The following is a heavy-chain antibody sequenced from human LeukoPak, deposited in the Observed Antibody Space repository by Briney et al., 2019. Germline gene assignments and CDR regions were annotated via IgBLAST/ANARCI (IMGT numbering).Heavy chain of an antibody. CDR1: GGSIIGYY. CDR2: IYHSGST. J-gene: IGHJ4*02. V-gene: IGHV4-59*01. CDR3: ARLTRRSGNYFDY. Sequence: SETLSLTCTVSGGSIIGYYWKWIRQPPGKGLDWIGYIYHSGSTNYNPSLKSRVTISVDTSKSQFSLKLSSVTAADTAVYYCARLTRRSGNYFDYWGQGTLVTVSS. D-gene: IGHD1-1*01.